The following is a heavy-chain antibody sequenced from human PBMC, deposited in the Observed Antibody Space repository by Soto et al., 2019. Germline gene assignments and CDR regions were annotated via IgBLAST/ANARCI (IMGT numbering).Heavy chain of an antibody. V-gene: IGHV1-8*01. CDR1: GYTFTSYD. CDR3: AGGEGVEYSYGYPPHQAFDY. J-gene: IGHJ4*02. Sequence: QVQLVQSGAEVKKPGASVKVSCKASGYTFTSYDINWVRQATGQGLEWLGWMNPNSGNTGYAQKYQGRVTMSRNTFTSEGYMKQRNLISEGTAVYYSAGGEGVEYSYGYPPHQAFDYWGQGTLVTVSS. D-gene: IGHD5-18*01. CDR2: MNPNSGNT.